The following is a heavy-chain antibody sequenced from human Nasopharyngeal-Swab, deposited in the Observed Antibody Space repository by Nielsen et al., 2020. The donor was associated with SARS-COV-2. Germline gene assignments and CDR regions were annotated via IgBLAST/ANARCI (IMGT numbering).Heavy chain of an antibody. CDR2: ISSKGNNYAT. J-gene: IGHJ4*02. CDR3: TRCGGGCYSGRDY. Sequence: GASLKISCAASGFTFSDSAIHWVRQASGQGLAWVGRISSKGNNYATAYAASVKGRFTIFRDDPTNTAFLQMNSLKTEDTAVYYCTRCGGGCYSGRDYWGQGTLVTVSS. D-gene: IGHD2-15*01. V-gene: IGHV3-73*01. CDR1: GFTFSDSA.